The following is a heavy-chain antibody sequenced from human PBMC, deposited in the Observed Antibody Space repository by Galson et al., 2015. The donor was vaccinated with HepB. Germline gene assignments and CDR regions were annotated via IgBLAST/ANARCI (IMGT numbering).Heavy chain of an antibody. Sequence: SVKVSCKASGGTFSSYAISWVRQAPGQGLEWMGGIIPILGIANYAQKFQGRVTITADKSTSTAYMELSSLRSEDTAVYYCAREGYYGGPFGGWGQGTLVTVSS. D-gene: IGHD3-16*01. V-gene: IGHV1-69*10. CDR1: GGTFSSYA. CDR3: AREGYYGGPFGG. J-gene: IGHJ4*02. CDR2: IIPILGIA.